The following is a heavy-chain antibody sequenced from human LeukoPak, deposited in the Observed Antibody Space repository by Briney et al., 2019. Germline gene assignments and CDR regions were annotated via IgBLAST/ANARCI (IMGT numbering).Heavy chain of an antibody. V-gene: IGHV2-5*01. Sequence: SGPTLVNPTQILTLTCTFSGFSLNTNAVVVGWVRQPPGQALEWLTFIYGNDDKRYSPSLESRLTITKDTSKNQVVLTMTDMDYVDTATYYCVHRTTVTSVDHWGQGTLVTVSS. J-gene: IGHJ4*02. CDR3: VHRTTVTSVDH. D-gene: IGHD4-17*01. CDR2: IYGNDDK. CDR1: GFSLNTNAVV.